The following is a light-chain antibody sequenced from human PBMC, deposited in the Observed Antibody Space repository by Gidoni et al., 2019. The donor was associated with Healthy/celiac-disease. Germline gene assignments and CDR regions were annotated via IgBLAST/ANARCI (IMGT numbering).Light chain of an antibody. Sequence: SYELTQPPSVSVALGQTARITCGGNNIGSKNVHWYQQKPGQAPVLVIHRDSNRPSGIPERFSGSNSGNTATLTISRAQAGDEADYYCQVWDSSTGVFGGGTKLTVL. CDR1: NIGSKN. J-gene: IGLJ2*01. CDR3: QVWDSSTGV. V-gene: IGLV3-9*01. CDR2: RDS.